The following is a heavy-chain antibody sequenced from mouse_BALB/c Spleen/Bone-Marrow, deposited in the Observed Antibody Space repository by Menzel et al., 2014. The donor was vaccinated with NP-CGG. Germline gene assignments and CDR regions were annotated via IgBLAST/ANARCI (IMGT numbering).Heavy chain of an antibody. J-gene: IGHJ3*01. CDR1: GYTFTTYP. CDR3: ARGGGFAY. Sequence: QVQLKESGAELVKPGASVKMSCKAFGYTFTTYPIEWMKQNHGKSLEWIGNFHPYNDDTNYNEKFRGKAKLTVERSSGTGYLELSRLTSYDSAVYYCARGGGFAYWGQGTLVTVSA. V-gene: IGHV1-47*01. CDR2: FHPYNDDT.